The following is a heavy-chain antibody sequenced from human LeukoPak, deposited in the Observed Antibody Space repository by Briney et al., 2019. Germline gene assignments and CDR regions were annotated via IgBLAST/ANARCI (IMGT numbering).Heavy chain of an antibody. CDR2: ISYDGRNT. Sequence: GGSLRLSCAASGLTFSTFGMHWVRQAPGKGLEWVAVISYDGRNTYYADSVKGRFTISRDNSKNTLYLQMNSLKTEDTAVYYCAKDRLVVAPAAMTSNFDFWGQGTLVTVSS. J-gene: IGHJ4*02. CDR1: GLTFSTFG. CDR3: AKDRLVVAPAAMTSNFDF. V-gene: IGHV3-30*18. D-gene: IGHD2-2*01.